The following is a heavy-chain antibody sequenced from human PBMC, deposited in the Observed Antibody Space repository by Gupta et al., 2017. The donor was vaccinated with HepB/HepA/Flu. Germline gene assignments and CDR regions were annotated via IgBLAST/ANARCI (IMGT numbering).Heavy chain of an antibody. D-gene: IGHD5-12*01. CDR2: DGSDK. J-gene: IGHJ4*02. V-gene: IGHV3-30*13. Sequence: DGSDKHHADSVKGRFTISRDNSNNRLYLQMNSLRVEDTAVYYCARIGYSYSYGNGFDYWGQGTLVAVSS. CDR3: ARIGYSYSYGNGFDY.